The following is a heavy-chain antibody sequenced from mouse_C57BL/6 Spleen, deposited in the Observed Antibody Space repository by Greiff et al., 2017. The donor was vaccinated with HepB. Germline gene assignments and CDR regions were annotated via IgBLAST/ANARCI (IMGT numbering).Heavy chain of an antibody. D-gene: IGHD1-1*01. CDR1: GYTFTSYW. J-gene: IGHJ4*01. Sequence: QVQLQQPGAELVKPGASVKLSCKASGYTFTSYWMHWVKQRPGQGLEWIGMIHPNSGSTNYNEKFKSKATLTVDKSSSTAYMHLSSLTSEDSAVYYCAGPYGSYYYAMDYWGQGTSVTVSS. V-gene: IGHV1-64*01. CDR2: IHPNSGST. CDR3: AGPYGSYYYAMDY.